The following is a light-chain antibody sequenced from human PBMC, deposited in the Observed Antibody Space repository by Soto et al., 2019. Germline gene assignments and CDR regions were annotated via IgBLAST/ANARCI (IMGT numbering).Light chain of an antibody. CDR3: QQYGSSPAWT. V-gene: IGKV3-20*01. CDR1: QSVSSRY. J-gene: IGKJ1*01. Sequence: EIVLTQSPGTLSLSPGERATLSCRASQSVSSRYLAWYQQKAGQAPRLLIYGASSRATGIPDRFSGSGSGTDFTLTISSLEPDDFAVYYCQQYGSSPAWTFGQGTKVEIK. CDR2: GAS.